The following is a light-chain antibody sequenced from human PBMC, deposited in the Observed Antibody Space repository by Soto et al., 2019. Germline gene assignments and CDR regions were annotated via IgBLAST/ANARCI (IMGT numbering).Light chain of an antibody. Sequence: DVVMTQSPLSLPVTLGQPASIPCRSSQSLVYSDGNTYLNRFQQRPGQSPRRLIYKVSNRDSGVPDRFSGSGSGTDFTLKISRVEAEDVGVYYCMQGTHWPYTFGQGTKLEIK. J-gene: IGKJ2*01. CDR3: MQGTHWPYT. V-gene: IGKV2-30*01. CDR2: KVS. CDR1: QSLVYSDGNTY.